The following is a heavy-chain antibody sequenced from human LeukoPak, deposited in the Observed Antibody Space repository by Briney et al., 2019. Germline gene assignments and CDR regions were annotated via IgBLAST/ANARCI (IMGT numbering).Heavy chain of an antibody. CDR3: ARTHCSSTSCYSHNWFDP. J-gene: IGHJ5*02. CDR1: GFTFSSYS. V-gene: IGHV3-21*01. D-gene: IGHD2-2*02. CDR2: ISSSSSYI. Sequence: GGSLRLSCAASGFTFSSYSMNWVRQASGKGLEWVSSISSSSSYIYYADSVKGRFTISRDNAKNSLYLQMNSLRAEDTAVYYCARTHCSSTSCYSHNWFDPWGQGTLVTVSS.